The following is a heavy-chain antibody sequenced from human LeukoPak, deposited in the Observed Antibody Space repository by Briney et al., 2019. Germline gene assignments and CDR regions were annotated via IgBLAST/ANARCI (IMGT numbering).Heavy chain of an antibody. J-gene: IGHJ2*01. CDR1: GFTFDDYA. CDR3: AKDRVAGIGYWFFDL. V-gene: IGHV3-9*01. Sequence: PGGSLRLSCAGSGFTFDDYAIHWVRQAPGKGLEWVSGISWDSGTIVYADSVKGRFTISRDNFKNSLYLQMSSLRAEDTAFYYCAKDRVAGIGYWFFDLWGRGTLVTVSS. D-gene: IGHD6-19*01. CDR2: ISWDSGTI.